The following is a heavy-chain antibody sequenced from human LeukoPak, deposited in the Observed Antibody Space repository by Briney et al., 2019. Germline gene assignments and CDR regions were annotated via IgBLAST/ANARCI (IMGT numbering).Heavy chain of an antibody. D-gene: IGHD3-10*01. Sequence: GGSLRLSCAASGFTFSSYSMNWVRQAPGEGLEWVSSISSSSSYIYYADSVKGRFTISRDNAKNSLYLQMNSLRAEDTAVYYCARFGIPRGFDYWGQGTLVTVSS. CDR1: GFTFSSYS. J-gene: IGHJ4*02. CDR3: ARFGIPRGFDY. CDR2: ISSSSSYI. V-gene: IGHV3-21*01.